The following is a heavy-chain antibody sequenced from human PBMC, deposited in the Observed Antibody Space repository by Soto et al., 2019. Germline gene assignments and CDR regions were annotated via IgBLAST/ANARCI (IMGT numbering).Heavy chain of an antibody. CDR2: ISGSGGST. V-gene: IGHV3-23*01. Sequence: GGSLRLSCAASGFTFSSYAMSWVRQAPGKGLEWVSAISGSGGSTYYADSVKGRFTISRDNSKNTLFLQMSSLRAEDTAVYYCTREDYGEHYFDYWGQGTLVTVSS. D-gene: IGHD4-17*01. J-gene: IGHJ4*02. CDR1: GFTFSSYA. CDR3: TREDYGEHYFDY.